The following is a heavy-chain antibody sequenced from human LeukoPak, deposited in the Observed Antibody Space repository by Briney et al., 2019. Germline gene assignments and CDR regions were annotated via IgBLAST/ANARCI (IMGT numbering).Heavy chain of an antibody. CDR1: GFIFRSYW. CDR2: INSDGSST. D-gene: IGHD6-19*01. J-gene: IGHJ2*01. V-gene: IGHV3-74*01. CDR3: ARGVAGTWYFDR. Sequence: GGSLRLSCAASGFIFRSYWMHWVRQAPGKGLVWVSHINSDGSSTSYADSVKGRFTISRDNAKNTLYLQTNSLRAEDTAVYYCARGVAGTWYFDRWGRGTLVTVSS.